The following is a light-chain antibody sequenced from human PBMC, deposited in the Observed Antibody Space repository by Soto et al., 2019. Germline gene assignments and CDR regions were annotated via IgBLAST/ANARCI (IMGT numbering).Light chain of an antibody. CDR1: SSNIGKNY. V-gene: IGLV1-51*01. CDR2: DND. J-gene: IGLJ1*01. CDR3: GTWDTSLTAYV. Sequence: QSVLTQPPSVSAAPGRKITISCSGGSSNIGKNYVSWYQQLPGIAPKPLIYDNDKRPSGIPDRFSGSKSGTSATLGITGLQTGDEADYYCGTWDTSLTAYVFGTGTKLTVL.